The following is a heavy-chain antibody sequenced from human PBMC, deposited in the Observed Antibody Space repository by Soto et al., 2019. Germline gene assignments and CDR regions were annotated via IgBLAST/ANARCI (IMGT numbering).Heavy chain of an antibody. V-gene: IGHV5-51*01. CDR2: IYPGDSDT. D-gene: IGHD3-22*01. J-gene: IGHJ4*02. CDR3: ARPAYYDSSGFFNFDY. CDR1: GYNFNTYW. Sequence: PGESLKISCKASGYNFNTYWIGWVRQLPGKGLEWMGIIYPGDSDTRYSPSFQGQVTISADKSFTTVYLQWNSLKASDTAIYYCARPAYYDSSGFFNFDYWGQGTLVTVSS.